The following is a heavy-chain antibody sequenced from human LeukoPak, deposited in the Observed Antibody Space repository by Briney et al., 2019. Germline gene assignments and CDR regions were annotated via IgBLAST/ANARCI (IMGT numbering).Heavy chain of an antibody. D-gene: IGHD6-6*01. J-gene: IGHJ4*02. CDR3: AGGIAARLDY. V-gene: IGHV4-34*01. CDR1: GGSFSDYY. CDR2: INHSGST. Sequence: SETLSLTCAVYGGSFSDYYWSWIRQPPGKGLEWIGEINHSGSTNYNPSLKSRVTISVDTSKNQFSLKLSSVTAADTAVYYCAGGIAARLDYWGQGTLVTVSS.